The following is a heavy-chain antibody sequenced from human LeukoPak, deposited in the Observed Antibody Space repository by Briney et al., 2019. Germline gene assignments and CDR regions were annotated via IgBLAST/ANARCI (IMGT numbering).Heavy chain of an antibody. D-gene: IGHD5-12*01. Sequence: GGSLRLSCEASGFTFSSSSMNWVRQAPGKRLEWVSSISGSSSYIYYADSVKGRFTISRDNAKNSLYLQMNSLRAEDTAVYYCARRDIVAAYFDFWGQGTLVTVSS. CDR1: GFTFSSSS. V-gene: IGHV3-21*01. CDR2: ISGSSSYI. CDR3: ARRDIVAAYFDF. J-gene: IGHJ4*02.